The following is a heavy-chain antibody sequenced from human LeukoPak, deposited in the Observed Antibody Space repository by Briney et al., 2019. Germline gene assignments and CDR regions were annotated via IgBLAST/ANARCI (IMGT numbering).Heavy chain of an antibody. CDR3: ARAGLWYFDL. CDR2: IYYSGST. V-gene: IGHV4-59*01. CDR1: GGSISSYY. J-gene: IGHJ2*01. Sequence: PSETLSLTCTVSGGSISSYYWSWIRRPPGKGLEWIGYIYYSGSTNYNPSLKSRVTISVDTSKNQFSLKLSSVTAADTAVYYCARAGLWYFDLWGRGSLVTVSS.